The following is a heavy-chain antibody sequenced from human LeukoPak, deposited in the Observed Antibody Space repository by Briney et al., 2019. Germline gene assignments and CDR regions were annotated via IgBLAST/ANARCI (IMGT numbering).Heavy chain of an antibody. V-gene: IGHV5-51*01. CDR2: IYPGDSDT. D-gene: IGHD1-26*01. J-gene: IGHJ4*02. CDR1: GYSFTSYW. Sequence: GASLKISCKGSGYSFTSYWIGWVRQMPGKGLEWMGIIYPGDSDTRYSPSFQGQVTISADKSISTAYLQWSSLKASDTAMYYCARLVEQFSGSYYYFDYWGQGTLVTVSS. CDR3: ARLVEQFSGSYYYFDY.